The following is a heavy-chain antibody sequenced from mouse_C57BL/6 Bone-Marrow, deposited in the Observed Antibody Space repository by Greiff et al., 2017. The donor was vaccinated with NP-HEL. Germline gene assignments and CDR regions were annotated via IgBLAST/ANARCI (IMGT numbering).Heavy chain of an antibody. D-gene: IGHD2-4*01. CDR3: ARCPYDCEGGFAY. CDR1: GYTFTDYY. J-gene: IGHJ3*01. Sequence: VQLQQSGPELVKPGASVKISCKASGYTFTDYYINWVKQRPGQRLEWIGWIFPGSGSTYYNEKFKGKATLTVDKSSSTAYMLLSSLTSEDSAVYFCARCPYDCEGGFAYWGQGTLVTVSA. V-gene: IGHV1-75*01. CDR2: IFPGSGST.